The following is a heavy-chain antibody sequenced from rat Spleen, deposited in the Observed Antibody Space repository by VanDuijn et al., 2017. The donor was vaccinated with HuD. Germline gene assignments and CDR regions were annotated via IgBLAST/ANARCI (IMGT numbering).Heavy chain of an antibody. V-gene: IGHV5-22*01. CDR1: GFIFSDYG. CDR2: LSYVGSST. Sequence: EVQLVESGGGLVQPGRSMKLPCAASGFIFSDYGMAWVRQAPKKGLEWVASLSYVGSSTYYGDSVKGQFTISRDNAKSTLYLQMNSLRSEDTATYYCASQRTMIDWGQGVMVTVSS. D-gene: IGHD1-12*01. CDR3: ASQRTMID. J-gene: IGHJ2*01.